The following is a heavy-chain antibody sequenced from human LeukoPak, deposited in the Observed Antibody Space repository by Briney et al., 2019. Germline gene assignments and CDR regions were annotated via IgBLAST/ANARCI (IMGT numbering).Heavy chain of an antibody. CDR2: IYYSGST. Sequence: SETLSPSSTVSGGSISSYYSGWIRQPPGKGLEWIGYIYYSGSTNYNPSLKSRVTISVDTSKNQFSLKLSSVTAADTAVYYCARAEDYYYGSGYFYYSRMVATGPRNTFTVSS. D-gene: IGHD3-22*01. J-gene: IGHJ6*02. CDR3: ARAEDYYYGSGYFYYSRMVA. V-gene: IGHV4-59*01. CDR1: GGSISSYY.